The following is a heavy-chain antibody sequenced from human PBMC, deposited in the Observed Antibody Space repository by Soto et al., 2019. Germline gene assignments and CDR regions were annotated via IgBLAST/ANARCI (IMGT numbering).Heavy chain of an antibody. J-gene: IGHJ6*02. CDR2: ISSSGSTM. CDR1: GFTFSDYY. D-gene: IGHD3-3*01. Sequence: LRLSCAASGFTFSDYYMSWIRQAPGKGLEWVSYISSSGSTMYYADSVKGRFTISRDNAKNSLYLQMNSLRAEDTAVYYCATPGIYDSLAYYYGMDVWGPGTTVTVYS. CDR3: ATPGIYDSLAYYYGMDV. V-gene: IGHV3-11*01.